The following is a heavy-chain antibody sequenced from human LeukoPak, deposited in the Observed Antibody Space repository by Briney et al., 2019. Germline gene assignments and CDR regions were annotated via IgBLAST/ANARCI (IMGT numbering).Heavy chain of an antibody. D-gene: IGHD2-21*02. V-gene: IGHV1-2*02. CDR2: INPNSGGT. CDR3: ARAYCGGDCYSRMPNYYYYYGMDV. Sequence: ASVKVSCKASGYTFTGYYMHWVRQAPGQGLEWMGWINPNSGGTNYAQKFQGRVTMTRDTSISTAYMELSRLRSDDTAVYYCARAYCGGDCYSRMPNYYYYYGMDVWGQGTTVTVSS. CDR1: GYTFTGYY. J-gene: IGHJ6*02.